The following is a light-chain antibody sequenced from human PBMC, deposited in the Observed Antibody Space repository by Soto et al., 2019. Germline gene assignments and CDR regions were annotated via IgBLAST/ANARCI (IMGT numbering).Light chain of an antibody. CDR2: GNT. V-gene: IGLV1-40*01. CDR3: HSYDSTLSASI. J-gene: IGLJ2*01. CDR1: SSNIGAGYD. Sequence: QSVLTQPPSVSGAPGQRVTISCTGSSSNIGAGYDVHWYHQLPGTAPKLLIFGNTNRPSGVPDRFSASKSGTSASLAITGLQADDEANYYCHSYDSTLSASIFGGGTKLTVL.